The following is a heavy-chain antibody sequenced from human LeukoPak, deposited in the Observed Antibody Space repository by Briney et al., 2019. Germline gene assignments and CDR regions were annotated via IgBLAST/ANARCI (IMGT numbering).Heavy chain of an antibody. CDR2: IRYDGSNK. V-gene: IGHV3-30*02. CDR3: AKDGFSSLAHTYYFDY. CDR1: GFTFSSYG. Sequence: GGSLRLSCAASGFTFSSYGMHWVRHAPGKGLEWVAFIRYDGSNKYYADSVKGRFTISRDNSKNTLYLQMNSLRAEDTAVYYCAKDGFSSLAHTYYFDYWGQGTLVTVSS. J-gene: IGHJ4*02. D-gene: IGHD6-6*01.